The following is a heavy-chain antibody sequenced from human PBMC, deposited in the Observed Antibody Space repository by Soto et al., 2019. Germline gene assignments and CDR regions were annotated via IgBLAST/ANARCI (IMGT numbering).Heavy chain of an antibody. V-gene: IGHV1-69*13. Sequence: ASVKVSCKASENTFSTYSLHWVRQAPGQGLEWMGVINPIFGTANYAQKFQGRVTITADESTSTAYMELSSLRSEDTAVYYCARDRVRRRWLQFYHYGMAVWGQGTTVTVSS. CDR2: INPIFGTA. CDR1: ENTFSTYS. D-gene: IGHD5-12*01. CDR3: ARDRVRRRWLQFYHYGMAV. J-gene: IGHJ6*02.